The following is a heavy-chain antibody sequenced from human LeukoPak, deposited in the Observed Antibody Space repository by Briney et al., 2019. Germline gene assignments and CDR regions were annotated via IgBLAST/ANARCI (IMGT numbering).Heavy chain of an antibody. J-gene: IGHJ4*02. CDR1: AYTCNSYN. V-gene: IGHV1-18*01. CDR2: SSTYSADT. D-gene: IGHD7-27*01. CDR3: ARESNWAYYFDY. Sequence: ASVKVSCKASAYTCNSYNINWVRQAPGQGLEWMGWSSTYSADTKYAQKVQGRVTMTTDTSTSTAYMELRSLRSDDTAVYYCARESNWAYYFDYWGQGTLVTVSS.